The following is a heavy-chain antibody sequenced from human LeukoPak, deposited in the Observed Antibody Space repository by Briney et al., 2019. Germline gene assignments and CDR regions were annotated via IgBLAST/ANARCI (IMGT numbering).Heavy chain of an antibody. CDR3: ARAREPRTYYYDSSGYYSAFDY. D-gene: IGHD3-22*01. CDR1: GYTFTGYY. V-gene: IGHV1-2*02. J-gene: IGHJ4*02. CDR2: INPNSGGT. Sequence: GASVKVSCKASGYTFTGYYMHWVRQAPGQGLEWMGWINPNSGGTNYAQKFQGRVTMTRDTSISTAYMELSRLRSDDTAVYYCARAREPRTYYYDSSGYYSAFDYWGQGTLVTVSS.